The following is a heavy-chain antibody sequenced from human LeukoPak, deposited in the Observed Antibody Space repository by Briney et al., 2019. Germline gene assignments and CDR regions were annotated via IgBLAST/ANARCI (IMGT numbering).Heavy chain of an antibody. D-gene: IGHD2-2*01. V-gene: IGHV1-2*02. CDR1: GYTFTGYY. J-gene: IGHJ6*03. CDR2: INPNSGGT. CDR3: AIIGYCSSTSCCPRGCYYYYYMDV. Sequence: ASVTVSCKASGYTFTGYYMHWVRQAPGQGLEWMGWINPNSGGTNYAQKFQGRVTMTRDTSISTAYMELSRLRSDDTAVYYCAIIGYCSSTSCCPRGCYYYYYMDVWGKGTTVTVSS.